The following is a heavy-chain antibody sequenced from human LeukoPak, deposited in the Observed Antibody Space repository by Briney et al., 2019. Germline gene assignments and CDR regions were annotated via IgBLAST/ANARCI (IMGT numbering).Heavy chain of an antibody. CDR1: GGSFSGYY. Sequence: PSETLSLTCAVYGGSFSGYYWSWIRQPPGKGLEWIGEINHSGSTNYNPSLKSRVTISVDTSKNQFSLKLSSVTAADTAVYYCARANGIYYYYYGMDVWGQGTTVTVSS. V-gene: IGHV4-34*01. D-gene: IGHD1-1*01. CDR3: ARANGIYYYYYGMDV. CDR2: INHSGST. J-gene: IGHJ6*02.